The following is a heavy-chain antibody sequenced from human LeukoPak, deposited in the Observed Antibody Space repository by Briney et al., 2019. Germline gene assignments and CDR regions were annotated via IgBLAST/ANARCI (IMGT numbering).Heavy chain of an antibody. CDR1: GFTFSTYA. Sequence: GGSLRLSCAASGFTFSTYAMNWVRQAPGKGLEWVSGISGSGGSTYYADSVKGRFTISRDNSKNTLYLEMNSLRAEDTAVYYCAKGSYYDSSGSFYFDYWGQGTLVTVSS. J-gene: IGHJ4*02. CDR2: ISGSGGST. D-gene: IGHD3-22*01. CDR3: AKGSYYDSSGSFYFDY. V-gene: IGHV3-23*01.